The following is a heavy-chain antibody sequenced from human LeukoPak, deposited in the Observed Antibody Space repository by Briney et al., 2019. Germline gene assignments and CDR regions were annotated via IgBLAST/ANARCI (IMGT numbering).Heavy chain of an antibody. Sequence: GGFLRLSCVGSAFIFSRYELSWVRQAPGKGLEWVSYIATGSTIYYADSVEGRFTISRDNTKNSLYLQMNTLRAEDTAIYYCARVATVTGYFDHWGQGTLVTVSS. D-gene: IGHD4-17*01. CDR3: ARVATVTGYFDH. V-gene: IGHV3-48*03. J-gene: IGHJ4*02. CDR2: IATGSTI. CDR1: AFIFSRYE.